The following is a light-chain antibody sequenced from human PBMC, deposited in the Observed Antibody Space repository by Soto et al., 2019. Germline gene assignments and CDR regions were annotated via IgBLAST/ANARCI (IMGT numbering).Light chain of an antibody. V-gene: IGLV3-21*02. CDR3: QVWDRTTDFVV. Sequence: SYELTQPPSVSVAPGQTARFTCGGDKIGTKSVHWHQQRPGQAPVLVVYDDNDRPSGIPERFSGSKSGNTVTLTISRVEAGVEADYYCQVWDRTTDFVVFGGGTKLTVL. CDR1: KIGTKS. CDR2: DDN. J-gene: IGLJ2*01.